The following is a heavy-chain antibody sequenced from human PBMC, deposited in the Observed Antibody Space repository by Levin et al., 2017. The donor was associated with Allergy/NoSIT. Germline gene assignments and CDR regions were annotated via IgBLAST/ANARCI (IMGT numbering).Heavy chain of an antibody. CDR1: GFTFSSYG. D-gene: IGHD3-22*01. Sequence: PGGSLRLSCAASGFTFSSYGMHWVRQAPGKGLEWVAVISYDGSNKYYADSVKGRFTISRDNSKNTLYRQMNSLRAEDTAVYYCAKVHTYYYDSSGLSSGTDIWGQGTMVTVSS. CDR2: ISYDGSNK. J-gene: IGHJ3*02. V-gene: IGHV3-30*18. CDR3: AKVHTYYYDSSGLSSGTDI.